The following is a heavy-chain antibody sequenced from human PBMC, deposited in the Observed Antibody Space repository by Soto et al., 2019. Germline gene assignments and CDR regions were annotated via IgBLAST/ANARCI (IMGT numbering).Heavy chain of an antibody. Sequence: PGGSLRLSCAVSGFTFNNYNMNWVRQAPGKGLEWVASIGSRGSSYRYYADSVKGRFTISRHDSMNTLYLQMRSLTAEDSAVYYCARGFPSMTSFGEYYFDFWGQGALVTVSS. D-gene: IGHD3-16*01. CDR1: GFTFNNYN. CDR3: ARGFPSMTSFGEYYFDF. J-gene: IGHJ4*02. V-gene: IGHV3-21*04. CDR2: IGSRGSSYR.